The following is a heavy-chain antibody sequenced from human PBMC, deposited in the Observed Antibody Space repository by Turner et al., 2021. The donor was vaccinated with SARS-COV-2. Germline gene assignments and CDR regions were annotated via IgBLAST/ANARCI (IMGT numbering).Heavy chain of an antibody. J-gene: IGHJ4*02. V-gene: IGHV4-4*07. D-gene: IGHD3-9*01. CDR3: ARSGTGRYFDWLLLIDY. Sequence: QVQLQESGPGLCKPSQTLSLTCTVPGDSISGYSWSWIRQPAGKGLEWIGRMYTSGSTNYNPSLKSRVTMSLDSSKNQFYLKLNSVTAEDTAMYYCARSGTGRYFDWLLLIDYWGQGTLVTVSS. CDR2: MYTSGST. CDR1: GDSISGYS.